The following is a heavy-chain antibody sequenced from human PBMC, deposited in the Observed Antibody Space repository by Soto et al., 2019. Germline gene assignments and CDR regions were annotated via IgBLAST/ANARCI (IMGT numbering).Heavy chain of an antibody. CDR3: ARALAAAGWYYYGMDV. V-gene: IGHV4-34*01. Sequence: QVQLQQWGAGLLKPSETLSLTCAVYGGSFSGYYWSWIRQPPGKGLEWIGEINHSGSTNYNPSLKSRFTISVDTSQHHFSLKRSSVTAADTAVYYCARALAAAGWYYYGMDVWGQGTTVTVSS. D-gene: IGHD6-13*01. J-gene: IGHJ6*02. CDR1: GGSFSGYY. CDR2: INHSGST.